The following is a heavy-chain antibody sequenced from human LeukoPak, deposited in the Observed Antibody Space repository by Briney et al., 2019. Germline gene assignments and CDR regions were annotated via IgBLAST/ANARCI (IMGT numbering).Heavy chain of an antibody. CDR1: GGSFSGYY. Sequence: SETLSLTCAVYGGSFSGYYWSWIRQPPGKGLEWIGEINHSGSTNYNPSLKSRVTISVDTSKNQFSLKLSSVTAADTAVYYCARPGIRGESDAFDIWGQGTMVTVSS. V-gene: IGHV4-34*01. J-gene: IGHJ3*02. CDR2: INHSGST. D-gene: IGHD3-10*01. CDR3: ARPGIRGESDAFDI.